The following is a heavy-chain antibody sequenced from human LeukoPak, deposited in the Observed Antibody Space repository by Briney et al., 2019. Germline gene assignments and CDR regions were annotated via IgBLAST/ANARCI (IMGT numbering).Heavy chain of an antibody. D-gene: IGHD2-15*01. CDR1: GFTFSSYA. J-gene: IGHJ6*02. CDR2: ISSNGGST. V-gene: IGHV3-64D*06. Sequence: GGTLRLSCSASGFTFSSYAMHWVRQAPGKGPEYVSAISSNGGSTYYADTVKGRFTISRDNSKNTLYLQMSSLRAEDTAVYYCVKGGMVAPYYYYYYGMDVWGQGTTVTVSS. CDR3: VKGGMVAPYYYYYYGMDV.